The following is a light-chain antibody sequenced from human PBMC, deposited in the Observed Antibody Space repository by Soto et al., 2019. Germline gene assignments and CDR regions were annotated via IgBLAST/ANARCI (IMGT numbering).Light chain of an antibody. V-gene: IGLV2-14*03. Sequence: LTQPASVSGSPGHSITISCTGTGSDIGSYKYVSWYQQHPGKAPKLIIFEVNNRPSGVSDRFSGSKSGNTASLIISGLQAEDEADYYCASYTSISSLGVFGTGTKVTVL. CDR2: EVN. J-gene: IGLJ1*01. CDR3: ASYTSISSLGV. CDR1: GSDIGSYKY.